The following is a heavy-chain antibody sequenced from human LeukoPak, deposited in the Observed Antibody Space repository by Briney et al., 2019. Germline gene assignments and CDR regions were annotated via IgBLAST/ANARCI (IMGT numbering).Heavy chain of an antibody. J-gene: IGHJ4*02. Sequence: GESLKISCKGSGYNFTNYWIGWVRQMPGKGLEWMGIIYPGDSDTTYSPSFQGQVTTSADKSISTACLQWSSLKASDTAMYYCARRRDGYNYVGTDYWGQGTLVTVSS. V-gene: IGHV5-51*01. CDR2: IYPGDSDT. D-gene: IGHD5-24*01. CDR3: ARRRDGYNYVGTDY. CDR1: GYNFTNYW.